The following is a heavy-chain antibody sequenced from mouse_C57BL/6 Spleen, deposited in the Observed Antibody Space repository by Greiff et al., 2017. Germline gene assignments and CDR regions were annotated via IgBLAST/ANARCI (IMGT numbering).Heavy chain of an antibody. CDR3: AREAYGNSFAY. CDR2: INPNNGGT. J-gene: IGHJ3*01. CDR1: GYTFTDYN. Sequence: EVQLQESGPELVKPGASVKMSCKASGYTFTDYNMHWVKQSHGKSLEWIGYINPNNGGTSYNQKFKGKATLTVNKSSSTAYMELRSLTSEDSAVYYCAREAYGNSFAYWGQGTLVTVSA. D-gene: IGHD2-1*01. V-gene: IGHV1-22*01.